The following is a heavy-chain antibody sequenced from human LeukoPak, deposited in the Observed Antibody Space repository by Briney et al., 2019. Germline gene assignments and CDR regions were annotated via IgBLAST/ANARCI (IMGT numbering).Heavy chain of an antibody. D-gene: IGHD6-13*01. V-gene: IGHV4-30-2*01. CDR1: GGALSSGGYY. CDR2: IYHSGTP. J-gene: IGHJ5*02. Sequence: SQTLSLTCTVSGGALSSGGYYWTWIRQPPGKGLEWIGNIYHSGTPYYNPSLKSRVTLSVDRSKNQFSLKMTSVTAADTAVYYCARDNIPVAGTGLSWFDPRGLGTLVTVSS. CDR3: ARDNIPVAGTGLSWFDP.